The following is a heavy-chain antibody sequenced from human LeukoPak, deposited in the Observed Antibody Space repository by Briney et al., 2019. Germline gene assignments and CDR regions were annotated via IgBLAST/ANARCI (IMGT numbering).Heavy chain of an antibody. CDR1: GGSISSYY. CDR3: AGGDSSGWYPFFDY. CDR2: IYYSGST. J-gene: IGHJ4*02. Sequence: SETLSLTCTVSGGSISSYYWSWIRQPPGKGLEWIGYIYYSGSTNYNPSLKSRVTISVDTSKNQFSLKLSSVTAADTAVYYCAGGDSSGWYPFFDYWGQGTLVTVSP. D-gene: IGHD6-19*01. V-gene: IGHV4-59*01.